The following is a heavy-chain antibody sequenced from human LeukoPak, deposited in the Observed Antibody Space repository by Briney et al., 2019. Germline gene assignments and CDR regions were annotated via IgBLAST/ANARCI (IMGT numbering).Heavy chain of an antibody. CDR1: GFTFSTYS. CDR2: ISGSSGTI. Sequence: GGSLRLSCTASGFTFSTYSMNWVRQAPGKGLEWVSYISGSSGTIYYADSVQGRFTISRDNAKSSLYLQMNSLRAEDTAVYYCARRSELGVLYYMDVWGKGTTVTVSS. V-gene: IGHV3-48*01. J-gene: IGHJ6*03. CDR3: ARRSELGVLYYMDV. D-gene: IGHD3-16*01.